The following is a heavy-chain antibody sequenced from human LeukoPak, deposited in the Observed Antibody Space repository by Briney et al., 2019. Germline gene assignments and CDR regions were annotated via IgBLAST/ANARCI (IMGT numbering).Heavy chain of an antibody. D-gene: IGHD3-10*01. J-gene: IGHJ4*02. V-gene: IGHV3-53*01. CDR3: ASAYYGSGSYYKIFDY. Sequence: GGSLRLSCAASGFTVSSNYMSWVRQAPGKGLEWVSVIYNGGSTYYADSVKGRFTISRDNSKNTLYLQMNSLRAEDTAVYYCASAYYGSGSYYKIFDYWGQGTLVTVSS. CDR1: GFTVSSNY. CDR2: IYNGGST.